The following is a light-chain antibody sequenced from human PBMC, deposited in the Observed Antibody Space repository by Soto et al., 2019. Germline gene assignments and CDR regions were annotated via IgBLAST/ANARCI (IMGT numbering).Light chain of an antibody. CDR3: SSYTSSSTYV. Sequence: QSALTQPASVSASPGQSITISCTGTSSDVGGYIYVSWYQQHPGKAPKLMXXXXXXXXXXXXXXXXXXKSGNTASLTISGXXAEXXXXYYXSSYTSSSTYVFGTGTKLTVL. CDR1: SSDVGGYIY. CDR2: XXX. V-gene: IGLV2-14*03. J-gene: IGLJ1*01.